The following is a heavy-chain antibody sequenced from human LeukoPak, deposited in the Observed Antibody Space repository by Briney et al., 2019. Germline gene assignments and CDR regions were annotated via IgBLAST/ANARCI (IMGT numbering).Heavy chain of an antibody. CDR3: ARDWDYYDSSGYVGGTVFDY. CDR1: GFTFSSYS. V-gene: IGHV3-48*01. Sequence: PGGSLRLSCAASGFTFSSYSMNWVRQAPGKGLEWVSYISSSSSTIYYADSVKGRFTISRDNAKNSLYLQMNSLRAEDTAVYYCARDWDYYDSSGYVGGTVFDYWGQGTLVTVSS. J-gene: IGHJ4*02. CDR2: ISSSSSTI. D-gene: IGHD3-22*01.